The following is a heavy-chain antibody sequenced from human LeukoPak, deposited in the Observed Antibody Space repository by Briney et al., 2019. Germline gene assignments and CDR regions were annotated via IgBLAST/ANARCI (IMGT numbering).Heavy chain of an antibody. D-gene: IGHD6-19*01. V-gene: IGHV3-48*03. CDR2: ISSSGSII. J-gene: IGHJ4*02. CDR1: GFTFSNYE. Sequence: PGGSLRLSCAASGFTFSNYEMNWVRQAPGKGLEWVSYISSSGSIINYADSVKGRFTISRDNAKNLLYLQMNSLRAEDTAVYYCARGGSGWYRFYYFDYWGQGTLVTVSS. CDR3: ARGGSGWYRFYYFDY.